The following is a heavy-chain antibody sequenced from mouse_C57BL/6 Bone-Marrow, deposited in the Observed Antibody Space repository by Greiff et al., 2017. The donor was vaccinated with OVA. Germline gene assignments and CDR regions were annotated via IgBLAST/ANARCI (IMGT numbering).Heavy chain of an antibody. D-gene: IGHD1-1*01. Sequence: QVQLQQSGAELVKPGASVKMSCKASGYTFTSYWITWVKQRPGQGLEWIGDIYPGSGSTNYNEKFKSKATLTVDTSSSTAYMQLSSLTSEDSAVYYCARGDYYGSSHFAYWGQGTLVTVSA. CDR1: GYTFTSYW. CDR3: ARGDYYGSSHFAY. J-gene: IGHJ3*01. CDR2: IYPGSGST. V-gene: IGHV1-55*01.